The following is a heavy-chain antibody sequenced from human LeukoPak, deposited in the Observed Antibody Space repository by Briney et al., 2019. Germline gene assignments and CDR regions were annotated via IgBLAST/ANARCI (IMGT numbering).Heavy chain of an antibody. CDR2: IYYSGST. CDR3: AREASDSSGYYYGTEG. J-gene: IGHJ4*02. D-gene: IGHD3-22*01. Sequence: SETLSLTCTVSGGSISSGDYYWSWIRQPPGKGLEWIGYIYYSGSTYYNPSLKSRVTISVDTSKNQFSLKLSSVTAADTAAYYCAREASDSSGYYYGTEGWGQGTLVTVSS. V-gene: IGHV4-30-4*01. CDR1: GGSISSGDYY.